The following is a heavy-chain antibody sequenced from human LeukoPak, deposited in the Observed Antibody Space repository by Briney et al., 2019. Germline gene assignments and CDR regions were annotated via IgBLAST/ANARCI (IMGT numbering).Heavy chain of an antibody. CDR2: ISGSGDSP. V-gene: IGHV3-23*01. CDR3: AKFGFRATVIYNYYGMDV. CDR1: GFTFSNYA. Sequence: GGSLRLSCAASGFTFSNYAMNWVRQTPGKGLEWVSGISGSGDSPYYADSVKGRFTISRDNSKNTLYLQMNSLRGEDTAVYFCAKFGFRATVIYNYYGMDVWGRGTTVTVSS. J-gene: IGHJ6*02. D-gene: IGHD4-17*01.